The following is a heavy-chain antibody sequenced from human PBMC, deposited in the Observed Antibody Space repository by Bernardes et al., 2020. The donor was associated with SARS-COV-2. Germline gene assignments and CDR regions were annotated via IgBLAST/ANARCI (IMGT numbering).Heavy chain of an antibody. CDR2: ISKSSDPI. CDR3: ASGDGSSWFHS. D-gene: IGHD6-13*01. Sequence: GGSLRLSCAASGFTFSRENMNWVRQAPGKGPEWISYISKSSDPIFYADSVKGRFTISRDNAENSLYLQMSSLRADDTAVYYCASGDGSSWFHSWGQGTQVTVS. V-gene: IGHV3-48*04. J-gene: IGHJ5*01. CDR1: GFTFSREN.